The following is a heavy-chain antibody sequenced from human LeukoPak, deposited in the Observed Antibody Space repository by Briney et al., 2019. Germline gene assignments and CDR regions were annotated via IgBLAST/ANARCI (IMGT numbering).Heavy chain of an antibody. CDR1: GFTFSSYG. CDR2: IWYDGRNK. Sequence: LTGGSLRLSCAASGFTFSSYGMHWVRQAPGKGLEWVAVIWYDGRNKYYADSVKGRFTISRDNSKNTLYLQMNSLRAEDTAVYYCAKEYYDFWSGSYFDYWGQGTLVTVSS. CDR3: AKEYYDFWSGSYFDY. V-gene: IGHV3-33*06. J-gene: IGHJ4*02. D-gene: IGHD3-3*01.